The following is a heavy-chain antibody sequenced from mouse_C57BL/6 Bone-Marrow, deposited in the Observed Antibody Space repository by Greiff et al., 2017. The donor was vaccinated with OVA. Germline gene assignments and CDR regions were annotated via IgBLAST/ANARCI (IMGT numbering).Heavy chain of an antibody. J-gene: IGHJ3*01. CDR2: IYPRSGNT. V-gene: IGHV1-81*01. CDR3: ARDFLAY. Sequence: QVQLQPSGAELARPGASVQLSCQASGYTFTSSGISWVKQRTGQGLEWIGEIYPRSGNTYYNEKFKGKATLTADKSSSTAYMELRSLTAEDSAVYFCARDFLAYWGQGTLVTVSA. CDR1: GYTFTSSG.